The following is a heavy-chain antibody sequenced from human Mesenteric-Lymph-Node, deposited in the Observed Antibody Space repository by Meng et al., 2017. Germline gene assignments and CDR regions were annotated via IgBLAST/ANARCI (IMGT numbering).Heavy chain of an antibody. J-gene: IGHJ4*02. D-gene: IGHD6-6*01. CDR2: IYYSGST. CDR3: ARSGPFSSSAFDA. CDR1: GDSISDSISGYF. Sequence: GSLRLSCTVSGDSISDSISGYFWNWIRQSPEKGLEWVGYIYYSGSTYYNPSLKSRVTISLDKSKKQFSLMLSSVTAADTAVYYCARSGPFSSSAFDAWGQGTQVTVSS. V-gene: IGHV4-61*05.